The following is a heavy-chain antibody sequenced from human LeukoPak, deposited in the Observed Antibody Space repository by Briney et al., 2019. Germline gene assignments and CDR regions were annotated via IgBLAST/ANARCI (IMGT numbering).Heavy chain of an antibody. V-gene: IGHV1-69*13. J-gene: IGHJ6*02. Sequence: GASVKVSCKASGYTFTGYYMHWVRQAPGQGLEWMGGIIPIFGTANYAQKFQGRVTITADESTSTTYMELSSLRSEDTAMYYCARDPYYYYYGMDVWGQGTTVTVSS. CDR3: ARDPYYYYYGMDV. CDR1: GYTFTGYY. CDR2: IIPIFGTA.